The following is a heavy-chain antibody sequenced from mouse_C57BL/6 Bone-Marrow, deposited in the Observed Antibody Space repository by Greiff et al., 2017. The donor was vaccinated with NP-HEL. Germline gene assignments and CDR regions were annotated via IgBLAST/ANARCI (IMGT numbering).Heavy chain of an antibody. CDR3: TFIYYDYDES. CDR1: GFNIKDDY. V-gene: IGHV14-4*01. D-gene: IGHD2-4*01. CDR2: IDPENGDT. Sequence: EVQLQQSGAELVRPGASVKLSCTASGFNIKDDYMHWVKQRPEQGLEWIGWIDPENGDTEYASKFQGKATITADTSSNTAYLQLSSLTSEDTAVYYCTFIYYDYDESWGQVTTLTVSS. J-gene: IGHJ2*01.